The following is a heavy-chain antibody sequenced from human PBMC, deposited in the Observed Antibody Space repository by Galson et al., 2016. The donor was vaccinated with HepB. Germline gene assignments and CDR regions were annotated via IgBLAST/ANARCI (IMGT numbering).Heavy chain of an antibody. CDR1: GFTFSSFS. CDR3: ARDLHSGAYTFDY. V-gene: IGHV3-48*02. Sequence: SLRLSCAASGFTFSSFSMNWVRQAPGKGLEWVSYISSSSGVLYYADSVGGRFTISRDNAKNSLYLQMNSLRDEDTAVYYCARDLHSGAYTFDYWGQGTLVTVSS. J-gene: IGHJ4*02. CDR2: ISSSSGVL. D-gene: IGHD1-26*01.